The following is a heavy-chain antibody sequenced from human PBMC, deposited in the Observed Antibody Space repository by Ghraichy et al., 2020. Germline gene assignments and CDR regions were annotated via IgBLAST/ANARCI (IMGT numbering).Heavy chain of an antibody. CDR2: INPNSGGT. J-gene: IGHJ6*03. Sequence: SVKVSCKASGYTFTGYYMHWVRQAPGQGLEWMGWINPNSGGTNYAQKFQGWVTMTRDTSISTAYMELSRLRFDDTAVYYCARDLPNNDGHYYMDVWGKGTTVTVSS. CDR1: GYTFTGYY. V-gene: IGHV1-2*04. CDR3: ARDLPNNDGHYYMDV. D-gene: IGHD1-1*01.